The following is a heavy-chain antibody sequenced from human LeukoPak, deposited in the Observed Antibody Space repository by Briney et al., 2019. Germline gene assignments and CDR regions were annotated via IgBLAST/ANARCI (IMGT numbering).Heavy chain of an antibody. V-gene: IGHV3-30*18. D-gene: IGHD3-22*01. J-gene: IGHJ4*02. CDR2: ISYDGSNK. CDR3: AKLLDSSGYDLNY. CDR1: GFTFSSYG. Sequence: GGYLRLSCAASGFTFSSYGMHWVRQAPGKGLEWVAVISYDGSNKYYADSVKGRFTISRDNSKNTLYLQMNSLRAEDTAVYYCAKLLDSSGYDLNYWGQGTLVTVSS.